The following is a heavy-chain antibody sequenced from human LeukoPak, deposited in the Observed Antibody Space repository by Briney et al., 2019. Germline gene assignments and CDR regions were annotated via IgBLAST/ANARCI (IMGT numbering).Heavy chain of an antibody. CDR3: GREPNYDGSGSYFDYFDQ. CDR2: IWHNGNKK. D-gene: IGHD3-10*01. V-gene: IGHV3-33*08. CDR1: GFTLSSYG. J-gene: IGHJ4*02. Sequence: AGGALRLSCAASGFTLSSYGMDGVGQAPGKGVEWVAVIWHNGNKKYYADSVKGRFTISRDNSKNTLDLQMNSLRDEDTAVYYCGREPNYDGSGSYFDYFDQWGQGTLVTVSS.